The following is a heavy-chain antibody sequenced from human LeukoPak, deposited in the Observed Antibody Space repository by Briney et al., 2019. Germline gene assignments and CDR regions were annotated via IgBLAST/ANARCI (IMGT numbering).Heavy chain of an antibody. V-gene: IGHV7-4-1*02. D-gene: IGHD3-22*01. CDR3: ARGNYDSSGYQTR. CDR1: GYTFSTYT. Sequence: ASVKVSCKASGYTFSTYTMHWVRQAPGQGLEWMGWINTNTGNPTYAQGFTGRFVFSLDTSVSTAYLQISSLKAEDTAVYYCARGNYDSSGYQTRWGQGTLVTASS. J-gene: IGHJ4*02. CDR2: INTNTGNP.